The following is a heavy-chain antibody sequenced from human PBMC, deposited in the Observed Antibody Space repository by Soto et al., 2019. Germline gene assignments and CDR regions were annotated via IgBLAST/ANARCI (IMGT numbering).Heavy chain of an antibody. CDR2: IYYSGST. CDR1: GGSISSGGYY. Sequence: SETLSLTCTVSGGSISSGGYYWSWIRQHPGKGLEWIGYIYYSGSTYYNPSLKSRVTISVDTSKNQFSLKLSSVTAADTAVYYCASSTGAARPFAYFQHWGQGTLVTVSS. J-gene: IGHJ1*01. CDR3: ASSTGAARPFAYFQH. D-gene: IGHD6-6*01. V-gene: IGHV4-31*03.